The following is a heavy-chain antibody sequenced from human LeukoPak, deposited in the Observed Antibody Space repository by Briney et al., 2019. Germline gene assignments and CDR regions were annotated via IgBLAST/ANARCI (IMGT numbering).Heavy chain of an antibody. D-gene: IGHD1-26*01. CDR2: IYYSGST. Sequence: PSETLSLTCTVSGGSISSYYWSWIRQPPGKGLEWIGYIYYSGSTNYNPSLKSRVTISVDTSKNQFSLKLSSVTAADTAVYYCARDTTIVGATLFDYWGQGTLVTVSS. V-gene: IGHV4-59*12. J-gene: IGHJ4*02. CDR3: ARDTTIVGATLFDY. CDR1: GGSISSYY.